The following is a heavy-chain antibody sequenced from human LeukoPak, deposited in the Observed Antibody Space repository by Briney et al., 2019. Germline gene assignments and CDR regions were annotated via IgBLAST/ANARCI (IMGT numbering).Heavy chain of an antibody. CDR3: LRGDRRDY. V-gene: IGHV3-30*04. Sequence: GESLKISCAASGFTFSSYAMHWVRQAPGKGLEWVAVISYDGSNKYYADSVKGRFTISRDNAKDSLYLQMNSLRVEDTAVYYCLRGDRRDYWGQGTLVTVSS. CDR2: ISYDGSNK. CDR1: GFTFSSYA. J-gene: IGHJ4*02.